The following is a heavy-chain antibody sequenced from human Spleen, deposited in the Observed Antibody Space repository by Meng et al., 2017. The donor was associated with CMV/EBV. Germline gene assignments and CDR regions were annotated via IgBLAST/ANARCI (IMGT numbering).Heavy chain of an antibody. CDR3: AKDADNYYGLDV. J-gene: IGHJ6*02. Sequence: GESLKISCAASGFTFSSYSMNWVRQAPGKGLEWVSTITGSGGGTYYADSVKGRFTISRDSSKNILYLQMTSLRAEDTAVYYCAKDADNYYGLDVWGQGTTVTVSS. CDR2: ITGSGGGT. V-gene: IGHV3-23*01. CDR1: GFTFSSYS.